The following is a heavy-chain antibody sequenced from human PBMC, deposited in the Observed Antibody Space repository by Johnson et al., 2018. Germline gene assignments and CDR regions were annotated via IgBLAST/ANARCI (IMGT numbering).Heavy chain of an antibody. J-gene: IGHJ5*02. D-gene: IGHD6-13*01. V-gene: IGHV3-30-3*02. CDR2: MSYDGINK. CDR3: EKGSSWLTSWFDP. CDR1: GFTFSTYP. Sequence: QVQLVQSGGGVVQPGRSLRLSCAASGFTFSTYPMHWVRQAPGKGLEWVALMSYDGINKYYAASVKGRFTISRDNAKSSLFLQMNSLRAEDTAFYYCEKGSSWLTSWFDPWGQGTLVTVSS.